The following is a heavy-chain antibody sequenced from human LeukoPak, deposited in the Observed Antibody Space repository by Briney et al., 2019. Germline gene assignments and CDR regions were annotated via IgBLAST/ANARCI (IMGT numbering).Heavy chain of an antibody. J-gene: IGHJ4*02. Sequence: TSETLSLTCAVYGGSFSGYYWSWIRQPPGKGLEWIGEINHSGSTNYNPSLKSRVTISVDTSKNQFSLKLSSVTAADTVVYYCARRRYSSGWYPYFDYWGQGTLVTVSS. V-gene: IGHV4-34*01. CDR3: ARRRYSSGWYPYFDY. D-gene: IGHD6-19*01. CDR2: INHSGST. CDR1: GGSFSGYY.